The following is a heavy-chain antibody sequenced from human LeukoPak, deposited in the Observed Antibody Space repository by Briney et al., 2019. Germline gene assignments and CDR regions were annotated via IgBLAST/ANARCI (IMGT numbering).Heavy chain of an antibody. J-gene: IGHJ4*02. CDR3: ARATRSGYSYGYGY. CDR2: IIPILGIA. D-gene: IGHD5-18*01. V-gene: IGHV1-69*04. Sequence: SVKVSCKASGYTFSNYGITWMRQAPGQGLEWMGRIIPILGIANYAQKFQGRVTITADKSTSTAYMELSSLRSEDTAVYYCARATRSGYSYGYGYWGQGTLVTVSS. CDR1: GYTFSNYG.